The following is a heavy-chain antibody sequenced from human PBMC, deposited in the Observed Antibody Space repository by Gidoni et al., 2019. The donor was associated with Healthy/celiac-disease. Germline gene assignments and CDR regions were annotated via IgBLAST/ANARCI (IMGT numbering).Heavy chain of an antibody. J-gene: IGHJ4*02. Sequence: QVQLVQSGAEVKKPGASVKVSCKASGNPFTSYYLHWVRQAPGQGLEWMGIINPSGGSTSYAQKFQGRVTMTRDTSTSTVYMELSSLRSEDTAVYYCAREDSSGWYWLYWGQGTLVTVSS. CDR1: GNPFTSYY. V-gene: IGHV1-46*01. D-gene: IGHD6-19*01. CDR3: AREDSSGWYWLY. CDR2: INPSGGST.